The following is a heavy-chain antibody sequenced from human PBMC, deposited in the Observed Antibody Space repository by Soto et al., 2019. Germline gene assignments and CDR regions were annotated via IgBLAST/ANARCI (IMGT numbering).Heavy chain of an antibody. Sequence: GGSLRLSCAASGFTYSTYTMHWVRQAPGKGLEWVAAISYDGSNKYYADSVQGRFTVSRDNSKNTVYLQMNSLTGEDTAVYYRTRAFTYPWGQGALVPVSS. CDR3: TRAFTYP. V-gene: IGHV3-30-3*01. J-gene: IGHJ5*02. CDR1: GFTYSTYT. CDR2: ISYDGSNK.